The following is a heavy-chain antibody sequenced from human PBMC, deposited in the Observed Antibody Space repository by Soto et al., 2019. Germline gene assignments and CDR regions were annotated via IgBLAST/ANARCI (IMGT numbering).Heavy chain of an antibody. Sequence: QVQLVESGGGLVQPGGSLRLSCAASGFTFGDYEMSWIRQAAGKGPEWVSFLSRSGNTIYYADSVKGRFSISRDNAENSLYLQMESLGVEDTATYFCARSSGWYEAEAFDMWGQGTMVTVSA. D-gene: IGHD6-19*01. CDR1: GFTFGDYE. V-gene: IGHV3-11*01. CDR3: ARSSGWYEAEAFDM. J-gene: IGHJ3*02. CDR2: LSRSGNTI.